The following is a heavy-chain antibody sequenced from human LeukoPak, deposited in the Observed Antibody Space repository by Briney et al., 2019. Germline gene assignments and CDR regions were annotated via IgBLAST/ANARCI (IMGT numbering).Heavy chain of an antibody. D-gene: IGHD6-19*01. CDR3: ARGPKSGYSSGWRS. J-gene: IGHJ5*02. V-gene: IGHV7-4-1*02. Sequence: ASVKVSCKASGYTFTSYYMHWVRQAPGQGLEWMGWINTNTGNPTYAQGFTGRFVFSLDTSVSTAYLQISSLKAEDTAVYYCARGPKSGYSSGWRSWGQGTLVTVSS. CDR2: INTNTGNP. CDR1: GYTFTSYY.